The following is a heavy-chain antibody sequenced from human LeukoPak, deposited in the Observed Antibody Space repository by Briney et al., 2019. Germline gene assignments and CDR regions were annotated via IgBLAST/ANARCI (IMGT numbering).Heavy chain of an antibody. D-gene: IGHD5-24*01. CDR1: GGSISSGSYY. CDR2: IYTSGST. Sequence: SETLSLTCTVSGGSISSGSYYWSWIRQPAGKGLEWIGRIYTSGSTNYNPSLKSRVTISVDTSKNQFSLKLSSVTAADTAVYYCARLVGFVARDGFNYYFDYWGQGTLVTVSS. J-gene: IGHJ4*02. CDR3: ARLVGFVARDGFNYYFDY. V-gene: IGHV4-61*02.